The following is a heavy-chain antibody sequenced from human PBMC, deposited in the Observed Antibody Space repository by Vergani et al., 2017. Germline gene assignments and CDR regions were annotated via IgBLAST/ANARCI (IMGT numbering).Heavy chain of an antibody. J-gene: IGHJ5*02. V-gene: IGHV3-30*18. D-gene: IGHD3-10*01. Sequence: QVQLVESGGGVVQPGRSLRLSCAPSGFTFSSYGMHWVRQAPGKGLEWVAVISYDGSNKYYADSVKGRFTISRDNSKNTLYLQMNSLRAEDTAVYYCAKDSRITMVRGPTSRPYNWFDPWGQGTLVTVSS. CDR1: GFTFSSYG. CDR2: ISYDGSNK. CDR3: AKDSRITMVRGPTSRPYNWFDP.